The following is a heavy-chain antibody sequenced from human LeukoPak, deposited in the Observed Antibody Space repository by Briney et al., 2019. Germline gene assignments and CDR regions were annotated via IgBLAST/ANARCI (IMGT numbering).Heavy chain of an antibody. J-gene: IGHJ6*02. CDR3: GTSTASGSFYGGYYYYYGMDV. V-gene: IGHV6-1*01. CDR2: TYYRSKWYN. D-gene: IGHD1-26*01. Sequence: SQTLSLTCAISGDSVSSNSAAWNCIRQSPSRGLEWLGRTYYRSKWYNDYAVSVKSRITINPDTSKNQLSLQLNSVTPEDTAVYYCGTSTASGSFYGGYYYYYGMDVWGQGTTVTVSS. CDR1: GDSVSSNSAA.